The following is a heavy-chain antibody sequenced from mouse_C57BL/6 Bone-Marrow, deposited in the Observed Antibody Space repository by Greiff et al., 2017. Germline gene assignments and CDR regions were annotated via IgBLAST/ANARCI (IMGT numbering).Heavy chain of an antibody. CDR1: GYTFTSYW. CDR3: ARTPPFYYGSSSAWFAY. V-gene: IGHV1-59*01. D-gene: IGHD1-1*01. J-gene: IGHJ3*01. CDR2: IDPSDSYT. Sequence: QVQLQQPGAELVRPGTSVKLSCKASGYTFTSYWMHWVKQRPGQGLEWIGVIDPSDSYTNYNQKFKGKATLTVDTSSSTAYMQLSSLTSEDSAVYYCARTPPFYYGSSSAWFAYWGQGTLVTVSA.